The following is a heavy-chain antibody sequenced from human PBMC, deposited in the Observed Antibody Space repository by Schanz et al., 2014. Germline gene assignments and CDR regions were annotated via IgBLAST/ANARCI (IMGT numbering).Heavy chain of an antibody. Sequence: QVQLQQWGAGLLKPSETLSLTCAVSGGPFSGYWGWIRQPPGKGLEWIGEINHSGSTNYNPTLKSRVTISVATSRNQFSLKLSSVTAADTAVYYCARTFRCGGGECSTWADWGQGTLVTVSS. V-gene: IGHV4-34*01. CDR1: GGPFSGY. CDR2: INHSGST. D-gene: IGHD2-21*01. CDR3: ARTFRCGGGECSTWAD. J-gene: IGHJ4*02.